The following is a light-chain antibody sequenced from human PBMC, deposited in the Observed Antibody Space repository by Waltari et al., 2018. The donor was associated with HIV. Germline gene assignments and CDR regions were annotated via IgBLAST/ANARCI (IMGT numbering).Light chain of an antibody. CDR3: CTFASRSHPGV. V-gene: IGLV2-23*02. CDR1: SSDVGTYDL. CDR2: EVT. Sequence: QSALTQPASVSRSPGPSIPISCTGASSDVGTYDLVSWYQHLPGKAPKLIIYEVTKRPSGVSNRFPGSQFGNPASLTISWLQTDHEADYFRCTFASRSHPGVFGGGTKLAV. J-gene: IGLJ2*01.